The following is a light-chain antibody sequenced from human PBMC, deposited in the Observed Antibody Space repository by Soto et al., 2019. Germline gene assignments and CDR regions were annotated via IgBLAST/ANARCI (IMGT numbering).Light chain of an antibody. J-gene: IGLJ1*01. Sequence: LTQPRSVSGSPGQSATIPCTETSSDVGGYNYVSWYQQHPGKAPKLMIYDVSKRPSGVPDRFSGSKSGNTASLTISGLQAEDEADYYCCSYAGSYFYVFGTGTKVTVL. CDR1: SSDVGGYNY. V-gene: IGLV2-11*01. CDR3: CSYAGSYFYV. CDR2: DVS.